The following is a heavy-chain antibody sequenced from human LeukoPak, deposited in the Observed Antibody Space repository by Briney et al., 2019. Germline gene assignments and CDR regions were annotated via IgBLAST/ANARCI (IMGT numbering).Heavy chain of an antibody. V-gene: IGHV4-59*12. CDR1: GGSISSYY. D-gene: IGHD3-3*01. CDR3: ARDRDDWRGRYFDY. Sequence: PSETLSLTCTVSGGSISSYYWSWIRQPPGKGLEWIGYIYYSGGTYYNPSLKSRVTISVDRSKNQFSLKLSSVTAADTAVYYCARDRDDWRGRYFDYWGQGTLVTVSS. J-gene: IGHJ4*02. CDR2: IYYSGGT.